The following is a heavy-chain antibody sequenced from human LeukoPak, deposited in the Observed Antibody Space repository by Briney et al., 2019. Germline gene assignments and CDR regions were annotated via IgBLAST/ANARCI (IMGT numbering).Heavy chain of an antibody. CDR2: TNQDGSEK. CDR3: ANAASYSGSYYADY. Sequence: EGSLRLSCAASGFTFSSYWMSWVRQAPWKGLEWVANTNQDGSEKYYVDSVRGRFTISRDNAKNSRYLQMNSLGAEDTAVYYCANAASYSGSYYADYWGQGTLVTVAS. V-gene: IGHV3-7*01. J-gene: IGHJ4*02. D-gene: IGHD1-26*01. CDR1: GFTFSSYW.